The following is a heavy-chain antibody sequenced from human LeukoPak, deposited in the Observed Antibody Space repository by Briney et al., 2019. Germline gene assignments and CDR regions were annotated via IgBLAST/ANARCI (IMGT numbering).Heavy chain of an antibody. D-gene: IGHD5-18*01. V-gene: IGHV1-46*02. CDR3: ARALPHRRLMDTTMEQHWFDP. CDR2: INPSGGST. J-gene: IGHJ5*02. Sequence: ASVKVSCKAAGYTFNSYYMHWVRQAPGQGLEWMGLINPSGGSTRYAQKFQGRVTMTRDMSTSTVYMELSSLRSEDTAVYYCARALPHRRLMDTTMEQHWFDPWGQGTLVTVSS. CDR1: GYTFNSYY.